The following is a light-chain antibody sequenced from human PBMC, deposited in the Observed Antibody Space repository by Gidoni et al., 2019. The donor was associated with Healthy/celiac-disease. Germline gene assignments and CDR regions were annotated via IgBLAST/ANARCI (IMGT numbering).Light chain of an antibody. V-gene: IGKV4-1*01. Sequence: TVMTQSPESLAVSLGERATINCKSSQSVLYSSNNKNYLAWYQQKPGQPPKLLIYWASTRESGVLDRFSGSGSGTDFTLTISSLQAEDVAVYYCQQYYSTPFTFGEGTKVEIK. CDR3: QQYYSTPFT. CDR1: QSVLYSSNNKNY. CDR2: WAS. J-gene: IGKJ4*01.